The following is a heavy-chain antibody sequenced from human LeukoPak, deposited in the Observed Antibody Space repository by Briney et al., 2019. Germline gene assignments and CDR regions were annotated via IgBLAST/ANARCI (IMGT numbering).Heavy chain of an antibody. D-gene: IGHD4-17*01. CDR3: SSPGSGGIGDYILRDYYLYIDV. J-gene: IGHJ6*03. Sequence: GSRRLSCAASGFIFTTKCMNWVRQTPGTGLEWASVMDRDVSTYYADAVRGGCTISRDKTKNILYIEMNDARAQDTALYDCSSPGSGGIGDYILRDYYLYIDVWGRGTTVTVSS. V-gene: IGHV3-53*01. CDR2: MDRDVST. CDR1: GFIFTTKC.